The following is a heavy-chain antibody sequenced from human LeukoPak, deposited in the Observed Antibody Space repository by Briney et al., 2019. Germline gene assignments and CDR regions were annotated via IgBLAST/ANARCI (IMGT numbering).Heavy chain of an antibody. Sequence: RRSLRLSCAASGFTFSSYGMHWVRQAPGKGLEWVAVISYDGSNKYYADSVKGRFTISRDNSKNTLYLQMNSLRAEDTAVYYCAKEFRYGMDVWGQGTTVTVSS. J-gene: IGHJ6*02. V-gene: IGHV3-30*18. CDR2: ISYDGSNK. CDR1: GFTFSSYG. CDR3: AKEFRYGMDV.